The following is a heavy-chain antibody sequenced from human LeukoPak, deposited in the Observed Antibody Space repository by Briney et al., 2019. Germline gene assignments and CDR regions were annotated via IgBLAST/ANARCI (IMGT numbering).Heavy chain of an antibody. D-gene: IGHD3-3*01. J-gene: IGHJ4*02. V-gene: IGHV3-9*03. CDR2: ISWNSGSI. CDR3: ATGFGGLVI. CDR1: GFTFDDYA. Sequence: GGSLRLSCAASGFTFDDYAMHWVRQAPGKGLEWVSGISWNSGSIGYADSVKGRFTISRDNAKNSLYLQMNSLRAEDMALYYSATGFGGLVIGGQGTLVTVSS.